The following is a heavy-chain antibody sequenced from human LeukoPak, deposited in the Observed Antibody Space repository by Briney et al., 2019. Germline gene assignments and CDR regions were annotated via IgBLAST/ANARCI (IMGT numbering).Heavy chain of an antibody. J-gene: IGHJ3*02. CDR2: ISSRSSTI. CDR3: AREPPMVVTATLGDAFDI. D-gene: IGHD2-21*02. CDR1: GFTFSSYS. Sequence: GGSLRLSCAAFGFTFSSYSMNWVRQAPGKGLEWVSYISSRSSTIYYADTVKGRFTISRDNAKNSLYLQMNSLRDEDTAVYYCAREPPMVVTATLGDAFDIWGQGTMVTVSS. V-gene: IGHV3-48*02.